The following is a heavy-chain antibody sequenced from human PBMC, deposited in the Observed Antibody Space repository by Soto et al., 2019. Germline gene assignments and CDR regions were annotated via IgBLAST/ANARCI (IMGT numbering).Heavy chain of an antibody. D-gene: IGHD1-1*01. CDR3: ARGGTVNANWRPNWFDP. Sequence: PSETLSLTCTVSGGSISSGGYYWSWIRQHPGEGLEWIGYIYYSGSTYYNPSLKSRVTISVDTSKNQFSLKLSSVTAADTAVYYCARGGTVNANWRPNWFDPWGQGTLVTVSS. CDR2: IYYSGST. J-gene: IGHJ5*02. CDR1: GGSISSGGYY. V-gene: IGHV4-31*03.